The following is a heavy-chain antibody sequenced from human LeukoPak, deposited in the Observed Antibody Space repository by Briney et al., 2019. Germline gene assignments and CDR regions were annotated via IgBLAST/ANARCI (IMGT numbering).Heavy chain of an antibody. CDR3: ARVRNIVVVPAAVEDWEYFDY. CDR2: ISISSNYI. Sequence: PGGSLRLSCAASGFTFSRYSMNWVRQAPGKGLEWVSSISISSNYIYYADSVKGRFTISRDNAKNSLYLQMNSLRAEDTAVYYCARVRNIVVVPAAVEDWEYFDYWGQGTLVTVSS. J-gene: IGHJ4*02. D-gene: IGHD2-2*01. V-gene: IGHV3-21*01. CDR1: GFTFSRYS.